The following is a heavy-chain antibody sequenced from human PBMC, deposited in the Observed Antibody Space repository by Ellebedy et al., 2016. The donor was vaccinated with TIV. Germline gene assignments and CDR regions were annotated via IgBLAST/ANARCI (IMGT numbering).Heavy chain of an antibody. CDR1: GYTFSNYG. D-gene: IGHD3-22*01. V-gene: IGHV1-18*01. J-gene: IGHJ4*02. CDR2: ISPYNGDT. Sequence: ASVKVSCXASGYTFSNYGISWVRQAPGQGLEWMGWISPYNGDTNYAQKFRDRGTMTTDTSTITAYMELKSLRFDDTAVYYCARGGPYYDSGGYIYYFDYWGQGSLVTVSS. CDR3: ARGGPYYDSGGYIYYFDY.